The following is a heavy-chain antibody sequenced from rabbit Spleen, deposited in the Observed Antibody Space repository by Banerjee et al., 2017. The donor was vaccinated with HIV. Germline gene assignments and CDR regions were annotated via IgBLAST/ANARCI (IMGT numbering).Heavy chain of an antibody. V-gene: IGHV1S45*01. CDR1: GVSFSGGYD. D-gene: IGHD4-2*01. CDR2: NYAGSSGSP. Sequence: QEQLVESGGGLVQPGASLTLTCTASGVSFSGGYDMCWVSQGPGKGLEGIACNYAGSSGSPYSATWATGRFTISKSSSTTLTLQVTRLTAADAATYFCARDAGPRFATYGMDLWGQVSLVTVS. J-gene: IGHJ6*01. CDR3: ARDAGPRFATYGMDL.